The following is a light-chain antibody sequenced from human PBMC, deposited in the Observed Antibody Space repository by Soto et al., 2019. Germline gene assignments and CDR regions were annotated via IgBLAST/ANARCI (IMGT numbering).Light chain of an antibody. Sequence: QSALTQPASVSGSPGQSITISCTGTSSDVGGYNYVSWYQQHPGKAPKRMIYEVSNRPSGVSNRFSGSKSGNTASLTISGLQAEYEADYSCSSYTSSSSYVFGTGTKLTVL. CDR1: SSDVGGYNY. V-gene: IGLV2-14*01. CDR3: SSYTSSSSYV. J-gene: IGLJ1*01. CDR2: EVS.